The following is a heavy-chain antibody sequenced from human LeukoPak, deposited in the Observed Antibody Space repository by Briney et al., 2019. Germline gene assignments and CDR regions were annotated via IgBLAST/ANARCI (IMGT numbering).Heavy chain of an antibody. Sequence: GGSLRLSCAASGFTFSSYAMHWVRQAPGKGLEYVSAISSNGGSTYYANSVKGRFTISRDNSKNTLYLQMGSLRAEDMAVYYCARAQDYGDYGYYFDYWGQGTLVTVSS. D-gene: IGHD4-17*01. V-gene: IGHV3-64*01. J-gene: IGHJ4*02. CDR1: GFTFSSYA. CDR2: ISSNGGST. CDR3: ARAQDYGDYGYYFDY.